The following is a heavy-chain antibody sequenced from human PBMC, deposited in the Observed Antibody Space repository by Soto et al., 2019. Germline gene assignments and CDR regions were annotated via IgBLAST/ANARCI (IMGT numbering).Heavy chain of an antibody. CDR2: IYYSGST. J-gene: IGHJ4*02. Sequence: KPSETLSLTCTVSGGSVSSGSYYWSWIRQPPGKGLEWIGYIYYSGSTNYNPSLKSRVTISVDTSKNQFSLKLSSVTAADTAVYYCARTGYYYDSSGYFDYWGQGTLVTVSS. CDR1: GGSVSSGSYY. D-gene: IGHD3-22*01. V-gene: IGHV4-61*01. CDR3: ARTGYYYDSSGYFDY.